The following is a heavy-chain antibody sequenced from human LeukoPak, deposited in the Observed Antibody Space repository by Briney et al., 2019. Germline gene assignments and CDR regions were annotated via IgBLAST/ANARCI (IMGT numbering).Heavy chain of an antibody. J-gene: IGHJ4*02. CDR2: ISSSSTYI. D-gene: IGHD3-22*01. V-gene: IGHV3-21*01. CDR3: ARLTYYSNSHGYYSDY. Sequence: AGGSLRLSCAASGFTFSTSSMNWVRQAPGQGLEWVASISSSSTYIYYADSVKARFTISRDNAKNSLYLQMNSLRAEDTAVYYCARLTYYSNSHGYYSDYWGQGTLVTVSS. CDR1: GFTFSTSS.